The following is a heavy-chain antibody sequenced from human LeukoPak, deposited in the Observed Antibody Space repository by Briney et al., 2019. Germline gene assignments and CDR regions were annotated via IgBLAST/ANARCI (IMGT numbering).Heavy chain of an antibody. D-gene: IGHD5-18*01. CDR3: ARTTEGGYTYDYFYYYYMDV. CDR1: GGSINTPNYY. Sequence: SETLSLTCTVSGGSINTPNYYWSWIRQPPGKGLEWIGYIYYSGSTNYNPSLKSRVTISVDLSKNQFSLKLSSVTAADTAVYYCARTTEGGYTYDYFYYYYMDVWGKGTTVTISS. V-gene: IGHV4-61*01. CDR2: IYYSGST. J-gene: IGHJ6*03.